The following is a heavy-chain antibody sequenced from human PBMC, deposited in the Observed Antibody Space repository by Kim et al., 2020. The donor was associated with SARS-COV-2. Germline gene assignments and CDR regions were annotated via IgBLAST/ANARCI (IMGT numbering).Heavy chain of an antibody. D-gene: IGHD3-10*01. Sequence: GGSLRLSCAASGFTFSSYAMSWVRQAPGKGLEWVSAISGSGGSTYYADSVKGRFTISRDNSKNTLYLQMNSLRAEDTAVYYCAKALWFGESNTGYYYYGMDVWGQGTTVTVSS. CDR1: GFTFSSYA. V-gene: IGHV3-23*01. CDR2: ISGSGGST. CDR3: AKALWFGESNTGYYYYGMDV. J-gene: IGHJ6*02.